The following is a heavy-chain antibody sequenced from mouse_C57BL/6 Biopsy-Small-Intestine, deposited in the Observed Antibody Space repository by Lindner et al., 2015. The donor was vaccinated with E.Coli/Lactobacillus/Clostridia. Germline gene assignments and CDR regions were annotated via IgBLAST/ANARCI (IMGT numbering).Heavy chain of an antibody. J-gene: IGHJ1*03. CDR2: IDPENGDT. V-gene: IGHV14-4*01. CDR1: GFNIKDDY. CDR3: TKDYYGSSSWYFDV. Sequence: VQLQESGAELVRPGASVKLSCTVSGFNIKDDYMHWVKQRPEQGLEWIGWIDPENGDTEYASKFQGKATITADTSSNTAYLQLSSLTSEDTAVYYCTKDYYGSSSWYFDVWGTGTTVTVSS. D-gene: IGHD1-1*01.